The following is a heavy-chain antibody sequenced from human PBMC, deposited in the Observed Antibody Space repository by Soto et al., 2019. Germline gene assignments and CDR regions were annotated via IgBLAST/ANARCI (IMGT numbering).Heavy chain of an antibody. CDR1: GFSVTNNY. Sequence: PGESLKISCAASGFSVTNNYMNWVRQAPGKGLEWVSVIYSGGRTFYSESVKGRFTISRDNAKNSLYLQMNSLRDEDTAVYYCARDLDDSSGYYFHPFDYWGQGTLVTVSS. CDR2: IYSGGRT. CDR3: ARDLDDSSGYYFHPFDY. V-gene: IGHV3-53*01. D-gene: IGHD3-22*01. J-gene: IGHJ4*02.